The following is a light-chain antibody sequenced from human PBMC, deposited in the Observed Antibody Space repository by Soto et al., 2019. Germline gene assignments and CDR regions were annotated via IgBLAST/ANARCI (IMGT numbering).Light chain of an antibody. CDR3: AAWDDSLSGPLVV. CDR2: RDN. V-gene: IGLV1-47*01. Sequence: QSVLTQPPSASGTPGQRVTISCSGSSSNIGTNYVYWYQQLPGAAPKLLIYRDNQRPSGVPDRFSGSKSGTSASLAISGLRSGDEADYYCAAWDDSLSGPLVVFGTGTKVTVL. CDR1: SSNIGTNY. J-gene: IGLJ1*01.